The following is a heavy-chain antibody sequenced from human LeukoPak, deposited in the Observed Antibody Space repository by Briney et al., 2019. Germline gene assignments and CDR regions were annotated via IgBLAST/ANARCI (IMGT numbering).Heavy chain of an antibody. CDR3: ARIRGRDYGYFDY. Sequence: GGSLRLSCAASGFTFSSYAMHWVRQAPGKGLEWVAVISYDGSNKYYADSVKGRFTISRDNSKNTLYLQMNSLRAEDTAVYYCARIRGRDYGYFDYWGQGTLVTVSS. CDR2: ISYDGSNK. D-gene: IGHD4-17*01. J-gene: IGHJ4*02. CDR1: GFTFSSYA. V-gene: IGHV3-30*04.